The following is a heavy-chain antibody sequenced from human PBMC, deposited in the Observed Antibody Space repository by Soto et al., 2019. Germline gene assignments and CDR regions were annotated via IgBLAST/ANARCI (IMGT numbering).Heavy chain of an antibody. V-gene: IGHV4-61*01. Sequence: RSLTCTVSGGSVSSGSYYLSWIRQPPGKGLEWIGYIYYSGSTNYNPSLKSRVTISVDTSKNQFSLKLSSVTAADTAVYYCARGGGYSSSWYLGYNWFDPWGQGTLVTVSS. CDR1: GGSVSSGSYY. D-gene: IGHD6-13*01. CDR3: ARGGGYSSSWYLGYNWFDP. J-gene: IGHJ5*02. CDR2: IYYSGST.